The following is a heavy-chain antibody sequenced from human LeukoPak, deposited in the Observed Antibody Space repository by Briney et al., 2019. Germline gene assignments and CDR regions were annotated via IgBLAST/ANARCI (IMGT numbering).Heavy chain of an antibody. Sequence: GESLKISCKGSGYSFTSYWIGWVRQMPGKGLEWMVIIYPGDSDTRYSPSFQGQVTISADKSISTAYLQWSSLKASDTAMYYCASGFGYSGSYHYFDYWGQGTLVTVSS. CDR2: IYPGDSDT. J-gene: IGHJ4*02. CDR1: GYSFTSYW. CDR3: ASGFGYSGSYHYFDY. V-gene: IGHV5-51*01. D-gene: IGHD1-26*01.